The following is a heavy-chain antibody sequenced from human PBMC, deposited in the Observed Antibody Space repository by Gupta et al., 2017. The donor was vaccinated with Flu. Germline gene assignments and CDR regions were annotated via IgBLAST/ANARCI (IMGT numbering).Heavy chain of an antibody. J-gene: IGHJ4*02. Sequence: QVQLQESGPGLVKPSQTLSLTCTVSGDSISSSGYYWTWIRQHPGKGLEWIGYIYFTGSTYYNPSFKNRVAISLDTSKNQFSLQLGSVTAADTAVYYCSRDRNNYREGIDCWGQGTLVTVSS. D-gene: IGHD4-17*01. CDR3: SRDRNNYREGIDC. V-gene: IGHV4-31*03. CDR1: GDSISSSGYY. CDR2: IYFTGST.